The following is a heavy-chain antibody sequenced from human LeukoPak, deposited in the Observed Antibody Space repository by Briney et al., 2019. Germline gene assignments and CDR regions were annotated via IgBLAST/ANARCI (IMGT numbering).Heavy chain of an antibody. Sequence: NPSETLSLTCTVSGGSISSYYWSWTRQPAGKGLEWIGRIYTSGSTNYNPSLKSRVTMSVDTSKNQFSLKLSSVPAADTAMYYCAAYSGEGNDYWGQGTLVTVSS. J-gene: IGHJ4*02. CDR2: IYTSGST. D-gene: IGHD1-26*01. CDR1: GGSISSYY. V-gene: IGHV4-4*07. CDR3: AAYSGEGNDY.